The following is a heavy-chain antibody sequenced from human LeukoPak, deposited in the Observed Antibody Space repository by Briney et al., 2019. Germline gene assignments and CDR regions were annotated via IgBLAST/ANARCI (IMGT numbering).Heavy chain of an antibody. CDR3: ARAERWLQLVPYFDY. CDR2: INPSGGST. CDR1: GYTFTSYY. D-gene: IGHD5-24*01. Sequence: GASVKVSCKASGYTFTSYYMHWVRQAPGQGLEWMGIINPSGGSTSYAQKFQGRVTMTRDMSTSTVYMELSSLRSEDTAVYYCARAERWLQLVPYFDYWGQGTLVTVSS. J-gene: IGHJ4*02. V-gene: IGHV1-46*01.